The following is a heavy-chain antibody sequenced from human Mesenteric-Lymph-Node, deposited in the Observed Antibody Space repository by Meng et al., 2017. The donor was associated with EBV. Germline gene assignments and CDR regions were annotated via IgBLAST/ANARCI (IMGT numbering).Heavy chain of an antibody. Sequence: ITLKEPSPTLVKPTQTLTLTFTFSWFSLATRAVGVGWIRQPPGKALEWLALIYWNDAKRYNPSLRSRLTINKDTSNEQVVLTMTNMDPVDTATYYCSRQEGSSSSEFAYWGQGTLVTVSS. CDR1: WFSLATRAVG. J-gene: IGHJ4*02. CDR3: SRQEGSSSSEFAY. CDR2: IYWNDAK. D-gene: IGHD6-6*01. V-gene: IGHV2-5*01.